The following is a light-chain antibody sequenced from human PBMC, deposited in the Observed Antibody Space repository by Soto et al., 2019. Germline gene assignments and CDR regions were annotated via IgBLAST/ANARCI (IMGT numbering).Light chain of an antibody. CDR3: QQYKDWPPIT. CDR1: QSVSRH. Sequence: EIVMTQSPATLSVSPGERATLSCRASQSVSRHLAWYQQKVGQPPRLLIFGASTRATGIPARFSGSGSGTEFTLSINSLQSEDFAVYYCQQYKDWPPITFGQGTRLEIK. J-gene: IGKJ5*01. CDR2: GAS. V-gene: IGKV3-15*01.